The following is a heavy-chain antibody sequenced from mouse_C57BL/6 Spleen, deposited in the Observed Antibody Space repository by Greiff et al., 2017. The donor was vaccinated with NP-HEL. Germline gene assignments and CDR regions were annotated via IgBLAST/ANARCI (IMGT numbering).Heavy chain of an antibody. CDR2: IRNKANGYTT. J-gene: IGHJ4*01. CDR1: GFTFTDYY. CDR3: ARGHYYGSNYAMDY. V-gene: IGHV7-3*01. D-gene: IGHD1-1*01. Sequence: EVQLVESGGGLVQPGGSLSLSCAASGFTFTDYYMSWVRQPPGKALEWLGFIRNKANGYTTDYSASVKGRFTISRDNSQSILYLQMNALRAEDSATYYCARGHYYGSNYAMDYWGQGTSVTVSS.